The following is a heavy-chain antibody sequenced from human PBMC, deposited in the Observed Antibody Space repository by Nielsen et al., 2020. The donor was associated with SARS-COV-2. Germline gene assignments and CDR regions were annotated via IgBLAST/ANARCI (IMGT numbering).Heavy chain of an antibody. CDR3: ARGRLGITMTVILMTGAEHFFDS. CDR1: GGPFSDSY. V-gene: IGHV4-34*01. CDR2: IYPGGSA. Sequence: SETLSFTCAVYGGPFSDSYWSWIRQPPGKGLEWIGEIYPGGSANYIPSLKSRVTISVDTSKNQFSLKVSSVTGADTAVYYCARGRLGITMTVILMTGAEHFFDSWGQGTLVTVSS. D-gene: IGHD3-22*01. J-gene: IGHJ4*02.